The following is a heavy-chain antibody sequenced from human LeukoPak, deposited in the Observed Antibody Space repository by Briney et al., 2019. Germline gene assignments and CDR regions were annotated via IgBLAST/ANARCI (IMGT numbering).Heavy chain of an antibody. CDR3: TTDGVGVEGATYDN. CDR1: GVTFINAW. Sequence: GGSLRPSCAASGVTFINAWKAWVRQAPGKGLEWVGRIKAKAHGGTIEYAAPVKGRFTISRDDSKNTLYLQMNSLKTEDTAVYYCTTDGVGVEGATYDNWGQGTLVSVPS. D-gene: IGHD1-26*01. CDR2: IKAKAHGGTI. J-gene: IGHJ4*02. V-gene: IGHV3-15*01.